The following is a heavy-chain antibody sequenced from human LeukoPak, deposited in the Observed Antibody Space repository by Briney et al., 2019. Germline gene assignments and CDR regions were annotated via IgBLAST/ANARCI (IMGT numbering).Heavy chain of an antibody. Sequence: SETLSLTCTVSAGSISSYYWSWIRQPPGKGLEWIGYIYYSGSTNYNPSLKSRVTISVDTSKNQFSLKLSSVTAADTAVYYCARQGVGAFDIWGQGTMVTVSS. J-gene: IGHJ3*02. V-gene: IGHV4-59*08. CDR3: ARQGVGAFDI. CDR2: IYYSGST. CDR1: AGSISSYY. D-gene: IGHD2-8*01.